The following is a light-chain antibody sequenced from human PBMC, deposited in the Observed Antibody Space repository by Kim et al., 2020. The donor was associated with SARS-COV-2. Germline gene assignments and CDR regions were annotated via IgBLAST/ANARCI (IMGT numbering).Light chain of an antibody. CDR2: DVS. J-gene: IGLJ3*02. CDR1: SSDVGGYNY. CDR3: CSYAGSWV. Sequence: GQSVTISCTGTSSDVGGYNYVSWYQPHPGKAPKLMIYDVSKRPSGVPDRFSGSKSGNTASLTISGLQAEDEADYYCCSYAGSWVFGGGTKLTVL. V-gene: IGLV2-11*01.